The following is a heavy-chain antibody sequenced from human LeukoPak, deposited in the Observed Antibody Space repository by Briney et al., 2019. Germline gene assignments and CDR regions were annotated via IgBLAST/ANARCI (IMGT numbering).Heavy chain of an antibody. J-gene: IGHJ3*02. Sequence: GGSLRLSCSASGFSFSTDGMSWVRQAPGKGLEWVSDISGSGGSTYYADSVKGRFTISRDNSKNTLYLQMNSLRAEDTAVYYCAKDRDYGVWAFDIWGQGTMVTVSS. CDR3: AKDRDYGVWAFDI. CDR1: GFSFSTDG. CDR2: ISGSGGST. D-gene: IGHD4-17*01. V-gene: IGHV3-23*01.